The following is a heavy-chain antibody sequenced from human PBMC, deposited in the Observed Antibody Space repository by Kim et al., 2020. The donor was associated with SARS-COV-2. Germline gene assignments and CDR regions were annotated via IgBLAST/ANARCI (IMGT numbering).Heavy chain of an antibody. V-gene: IGHV3-7*01. D-gene: IGHD3-10*01. CDR2: IKQDGRET. CDR1: GFTFSTFW. CDR3: VSSPPFPATASRGLMGRNSG. Sequence: GGSLRLSCEASGFTFSTFWMSWVRQAPGKGLEWVANIKQDGRETYYVDSVKGRFTISRDNAKKSLYLQMNSLRAEDTAVYYCVSSPPFPATASRGLMGRNSGGGQGTLVTVSS. J-gene: IGHJ4*02.